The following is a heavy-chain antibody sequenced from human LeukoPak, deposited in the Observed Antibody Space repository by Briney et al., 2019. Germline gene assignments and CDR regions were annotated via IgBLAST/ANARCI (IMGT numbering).Heavy chain of an antibody. D-gene: IGHD3-22*01. CDR3: ARDRVLNYYDSSGYDY. CDR1: GFTFSSYS. CDR2: ISSSSSYI. Sequence: PGGSLRLSCAASGFTFSSYSMNWVRQAPGKGLEWVSSISSSSSYIYYADSVKGRFTISRDNAKNSLYLQMNRLRAEDTAVYYCARDRVLNYYDSSGYDYWGQGTLVTVSS. V-gene: IGHV3-21*01. J-gene: IGHJ4*02.